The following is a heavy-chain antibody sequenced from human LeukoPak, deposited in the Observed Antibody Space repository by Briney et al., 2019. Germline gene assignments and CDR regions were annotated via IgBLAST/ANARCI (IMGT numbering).Heavy chain of an antibody. CDR3: ARVAQYYDFWSGPHIWVYFDY. J-gene: IGHJ4*02. CDR2: IYYSGST. Sequence: SETLSLTCTVSGGSISSYYWSWIRQPPGKGLEWIGYIYYSGSTNYNPSLKSRVTISVDTSKNQFSLKLSSATAADTAVYYCARVAQYYDFWSGPHIWVYFDYWGQGTLVTVSS. V-gene: IGHV4-59*01. CDR1: GGSISSYY. D-gene: IGHD3-3*01.